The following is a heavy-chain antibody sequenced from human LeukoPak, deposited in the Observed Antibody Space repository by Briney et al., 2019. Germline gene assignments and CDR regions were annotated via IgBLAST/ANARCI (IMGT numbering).Heavy chain of an antibody. D-gene: IGHD6-19*01. CDR1: GGSISNYC. CDR3: AEGGQWLRV. CDR2: ICNSGST. J-gene: IGHJ4*02. V-gene: IGHV4-4*07. Sequence: PSETLSLTCTVSGGSISNYCWSCIRQPAGKGLEWIGRICNSGSTNYNPSLKSRVTMSVDTSKNQFSLKLTSVTAADTAVYYGAEGGQWLRVWGQGTLVTVSS.